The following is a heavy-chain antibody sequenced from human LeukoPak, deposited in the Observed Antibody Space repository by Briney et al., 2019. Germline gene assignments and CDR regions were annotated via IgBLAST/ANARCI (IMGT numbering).Heavy chain of an antibody. CDR2: FYYSGST. Sequence: PSETLSLTCTVSGGSITSSNYYWGWIRQPPGKGLEWIGSFYYSGSTNYNPSLKSRVTISVDTSKNQFSLKLSSVTAADTAVYYCVYYYGSGSVEYWGQGTLVTVSS. J-gene: IGHJ4*02. CDR1: GGSITSSNYY. D-gene: IGHD3-10*01. CDR3: VYYYGSGSVEY. V-gene: IGHV4-39*01.